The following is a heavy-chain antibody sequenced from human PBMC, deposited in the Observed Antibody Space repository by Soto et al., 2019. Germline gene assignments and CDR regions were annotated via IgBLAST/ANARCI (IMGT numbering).Heavy chain of an antibody. CDR3: ARVASDYINSIDH. D-gene: IGHD4-4*01. CDR2: IGGSGGNR. Sequence: EVQLLESGGDLVQPGGSLRLSCEASGFTFNAYAMTWVRQAPGKGREWVSAIGGSGGNRYYAASVKGRFTISRDNSKDTLDLQMNRLRVEDTAVYYCARVASDYINSIDHWGQGILVTVSS. CDR1: GFTFNAYA. V-gene: IGHV3-23*01. J-gene: IGHJ4*02.